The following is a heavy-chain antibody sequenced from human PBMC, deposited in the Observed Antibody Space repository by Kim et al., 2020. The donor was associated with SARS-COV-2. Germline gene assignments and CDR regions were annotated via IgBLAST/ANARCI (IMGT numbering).Heavy chain of an antibody. V-gene: IGHV3-15*01. CDR2: IKSKTDGGTT. D-gene: IGHD2-21*02. CDR3: TTDLVTSDGHSFDY. Sequence: GGSLRLSCAASGFTFSNAWMNWVRQAPGKGLEWVGRIKSKTDGGTTDYAAHVEGRFIISREDSKNTLYLQLNSLKSEDTAVYYCTTDLVTSDGHSFDYWGQGTLVTVSS. J-gene: IGHJ4*02. CDR1: GFTFSNAW.